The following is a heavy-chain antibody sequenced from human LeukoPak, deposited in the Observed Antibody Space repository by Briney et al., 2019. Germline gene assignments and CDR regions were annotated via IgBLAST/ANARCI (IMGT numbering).Heavy chain of an antibody. Sequence: ASVKVSCTASGYTFSNYGISWVRQAPGLGLEWMGWTSYNGNTNYAQKFQDRVTMTTDTSTTTAYMELRSLESDDTAVYYCARHSGSAWQALGYWGQGTLVTVSS. D-gene: IGHD6-19*01. CDR2: TSYNGNT. J-gene: IGHJ4*02. CDR1: GYTFSNYG. V-gene: IGHV1-18*04. CDR3: ARHSGSAWQALGY.